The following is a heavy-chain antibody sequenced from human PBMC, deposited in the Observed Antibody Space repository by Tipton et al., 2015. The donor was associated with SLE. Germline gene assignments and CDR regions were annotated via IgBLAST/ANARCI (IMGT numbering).Heavy chain of an antibody. CDR3: AKEDLGYAYAFDI. CDR1: GFTFSKDI. J-gene: IGHJ3*02. Sequence: SLRLSCAASGFTFSKDIMSWVRQAPGKGLEWVAIIQSAGSSTYYADSVKGRFTVSRDNSKNTLYLQMNSLRAEDTAVYYCAKEDLGYAYAFDIWGQGTMVTVSS. CDR2: IQSAGSST. V-gene: IGHV3-23*03. D-gene: IGHD5-18*01.